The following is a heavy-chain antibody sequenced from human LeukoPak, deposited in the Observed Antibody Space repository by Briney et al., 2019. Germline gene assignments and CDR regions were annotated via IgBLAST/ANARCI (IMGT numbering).Heavy chain of an antibody. V-gene: IGHV3-23*01. D-gene: IGHD3-16*02. CDR2: ISGSGGST. CDR1: GFTFSSYA. J-gene: IGHJ4*02. Sequence: GGSLRLSCAASGFTFSSYAMSWVRQAPGKGLEWVSAISGSGGSTYYADSVKGRFTISRDSSKNTLYLQMNSLRAEDTAVYYCAKLHHVVTFGGVIADPFDYWGQGTLVTVSS. CDR3: AKLHHVVTFGGVIADPFDY.